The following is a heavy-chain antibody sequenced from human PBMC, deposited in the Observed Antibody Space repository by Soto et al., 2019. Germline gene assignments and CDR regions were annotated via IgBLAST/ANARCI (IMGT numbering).Heavy chain of an antibody. Sequence: PGGSLRLSCAVSGFTLSSYGMQWVRQAPGKGLEWVAVISYDGSNKYYGESVKGRFTISRDNFKNTLYLQMNSLRAEDTAVYYCAQDFKRGTADHWGQGTLVTVSS. D-gene: IGHD1-1*01. CDR1: GFTLSSYG. J-gene: IGHJ5*02. CDR2: ISYDGSNK. CDR3: AQDFKRGTADH. V-gene: IGHV3-30*18.